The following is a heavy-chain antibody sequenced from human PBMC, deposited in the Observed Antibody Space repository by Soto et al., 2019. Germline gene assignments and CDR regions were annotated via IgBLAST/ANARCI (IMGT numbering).Heavy chain of an antibody. D-gene: IGHD3-10*01. J-gene: IGHJ6*02. CDR1: GFTFSSYG. CDR2: ISYDGSNK. Sequence: GGSLRLSCAASGFTFSSYGMHWVRQAPGKGLEWVAVISYDGSNKYYADSVKGRFTISRDNSKNTLYLQMNSLRAEDTAVYYCAILPGGMDVWGQGTTVPVSS. V-gene: IGHV3-30*03. CDR3: AILPGGMDV.